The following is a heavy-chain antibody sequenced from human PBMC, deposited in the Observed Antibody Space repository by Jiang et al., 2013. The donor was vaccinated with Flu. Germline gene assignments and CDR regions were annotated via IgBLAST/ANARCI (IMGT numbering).Heavy chain of an antibody. Sequence: SVKVSCKASGYTFTSYGISWVRQAPGQGLEWMGWISAYNGNTNYAQKLQGRVTMTTDTSTSTAYMELRSLRSDDTAVYYCARDSQYSGYDQDFDYWGQGTLVTVSS. CDR2: ISAYNGNT. CDR1: GYTFTSYG. D-gene: IGHD5-12*01. CDR3: ARDSQYSGYDQDFDY. V-gene: IGHV1-18*04. J-gene: IGHJ4*02.